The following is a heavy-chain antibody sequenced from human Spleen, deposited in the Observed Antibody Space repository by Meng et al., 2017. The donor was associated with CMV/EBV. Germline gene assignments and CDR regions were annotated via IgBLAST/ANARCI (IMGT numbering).Heavy chain of an antibody. CDR3: ARDSTDGYCTSSSCLYFDY. CDR1: SSSYY. J-gene: IGHJ4*02. V-gene: IGHV4-39*01. CDR2: MYSSGRT. Sequence: SSSYYGGCIREPPGKGMGWSGTMYSSGRTFYNPALKSRVTISVDTSQNQFSLKLTSVTAADTAVYYCARDSTDGYCTSSSCLYFDYWGQGTLVTVSS. D-gene: IGHD2-2*01.